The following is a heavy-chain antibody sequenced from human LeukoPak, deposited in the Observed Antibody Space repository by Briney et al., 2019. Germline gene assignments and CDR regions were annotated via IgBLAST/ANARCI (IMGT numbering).Heavy chain of an antibody. CDR1: GFTVSSNY. D-gene: IGHD3-22*01. CDR3: AREVSEGFDF. V-gene: IGHV3-21*01. Sequence: GGSLRLSCAASGFTVSSNYMNWVRQAPGKGLEWVSSFGTRSTSIYHAGSAKGRFAISRDNAKNSLYLQMNSLRAEDTALYYCAREVSEGFDFWGQGTLVTVSS. J-gene: IGHJ4*02. CDR2: FGTRSTSI.